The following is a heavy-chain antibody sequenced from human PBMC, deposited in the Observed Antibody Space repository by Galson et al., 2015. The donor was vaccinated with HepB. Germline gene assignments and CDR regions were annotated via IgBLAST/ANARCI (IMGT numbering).Heavy chain of an antibody. V-gene: IGHV3-66*01. Sequence: SLRLSCAASGFTVSGNYMSWVRQAPGKGLEWVSVAYSGGETYYADAVEGRFTISRDYLKNTLFLQLDSLRAEDTAVYFCARDPHVFNLNYVFDIWGQGTAVTVSS. CDR3: ARDPHVFNLNYVFDI. D-gene: IGHD5-24*01. J-gene: IGHJ3*02. CDR1: GFTVSGNY. CDR2: AYSGGET.